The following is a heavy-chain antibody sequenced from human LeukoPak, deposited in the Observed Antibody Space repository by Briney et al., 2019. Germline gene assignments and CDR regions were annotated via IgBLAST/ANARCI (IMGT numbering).Heavy chain of an antibody. V-gene: IGHV4-59*01. J-gene: IGHJ4*02. Sequence: SETLSLTCTVSGGSICSYYWSWIRQPPGQGLEWIGYIYYSGSTNYNPSLKSRVTISVDTSRNQFSLKLSSVTAADTAVYYCARGSKEFDYWGQGTLVTVSS. CDR2: IYYSGST. D-gene: IGHD2-2*01. CDR1: GGSICSYY. CDR3: ARGSKEFDY.